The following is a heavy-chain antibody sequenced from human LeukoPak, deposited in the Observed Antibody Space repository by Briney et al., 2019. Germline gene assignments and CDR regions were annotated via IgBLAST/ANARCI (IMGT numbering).Heavy chain of an antibody. J-gene: IGHJ3*02. V-gene: IGHV3-69-1*01. CDR3: ARAQTMFWEFDGFDI. Sequence: GGSLRLSCAASGFTFSNAWMTWVRQAPGKGLEWVATMTRSSAIFYADSVKGRFTISRDNARNSVYLQMNSLRDDDTAVYSCARAQTMFWEFDGFDIWGRGTKVTVSS. CDR1: GFTFSNAW. D-gene: IGHD3-10*02. CDR2: MTRSSAI.